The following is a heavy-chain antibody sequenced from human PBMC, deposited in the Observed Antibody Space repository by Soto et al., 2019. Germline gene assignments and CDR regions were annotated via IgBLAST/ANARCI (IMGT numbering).Heavy chain of an antibody. Sequence: SETLSLTCTVSGGSIISSGYYWSWIRQPPGKGLKWIGYINHSGSPYYNPSLKSRVTISVDTSKNQFSLKLSFVTAADTAVYYCARGSERIAAAATIRPSWFDPWGQATLVTVSS. CDR2: INHSGSP. J-gene: IGHJ5*02. V-gene: IGHV4-31*03. CDR3: ARGSERIAAAATIRPSWFDP. D-gene: IGHD6-13*01. CDR1: GGSIISSGYY.